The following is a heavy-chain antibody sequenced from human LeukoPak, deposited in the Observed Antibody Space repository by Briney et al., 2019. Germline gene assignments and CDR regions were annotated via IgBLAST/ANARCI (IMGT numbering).Heavy chain of an antibody. Sequence: GGSLRLSCAASGFTVSGTHMGWVRQAPGQGLEWVSAMYTGGTTYYADSVTGRFTISRDNSKNTLYLHMNSLRAEDTAVYYCAKDEATSGGGLASWGQGTLVSVSS. CDR1: GFTVSGTH. J-gene: IGHJ4*02. CDR2: MYTGGTT. V-gene: IGHV3-53*01. CDR3: AKDEATSGGGLAS. D-gene: IGHD3-16*01.